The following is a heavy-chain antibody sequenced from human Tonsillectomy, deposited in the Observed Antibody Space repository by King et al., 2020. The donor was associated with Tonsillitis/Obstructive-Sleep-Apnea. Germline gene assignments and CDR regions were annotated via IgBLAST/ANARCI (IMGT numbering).Heavy chain of an antibody. V-gene: IGHV3-48*03. CDR1: GFTFSTFE. CDR2: ISNTGNTI. D-gene: IGHD2-2*01. J-gene: IGHJ6*02. Sequence: VQLVESGGGLVQPGRSLRLSCAASGFTFSTFEMNWVRQAPGKGLEWVSYISNTGNTIFYADSVKGRFIISRDNDKNSLYLQMNSLRAEDTAVYYCVRDGDRSSTSTSTNCPHYYYGMDVWGQGTTVTVSS. CDR3: VRDGDRSSTSTSTNCPHYYYGMDV.